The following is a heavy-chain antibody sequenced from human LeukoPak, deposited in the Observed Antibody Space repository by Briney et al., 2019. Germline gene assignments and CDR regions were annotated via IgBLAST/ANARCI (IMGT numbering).Heavy chain of an antibody. J-gene: IGHJ5*02. Sequence: GGSLRLSCAASGFTFSSYGMSWVRQAPGKGLEWVSAISGSGGSTYYADSVKGRFTISRDNSKNTLYLQMNSLRAEDTAVYYCAKDVSLVWNDPGWFDPWGQGTLVTVSS. D-gene: IGHD1-1*01. V-gene: IGHV3-23*01. CDR2: ISGSGGST. CDR3: AKDVSLVWNDPGWFDP. CDR1: GFTFSSYG.